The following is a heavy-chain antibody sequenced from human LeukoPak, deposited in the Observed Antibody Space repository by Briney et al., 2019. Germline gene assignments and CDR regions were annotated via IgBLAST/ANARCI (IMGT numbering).Heavy chain of an antibody. J-gene: IGHJ4*02. D-gene: IGHD1-26*01. Sequence: PGGSLRLSCAASGFTFSSYGMHWVRQAPGKGLEWVAVIWYDGSNKYYADSVKGRFTISRDNSKNTLYLQMNSLRAEDTAVYYCARDFTVGATYLFDYWGQGTLVTVSS. V-gene: IGHV3-33*01. CDR1: GFTFSSYG. CDR2: IWYDGSNK. CDR3: ARDFTVGATYLFDY.